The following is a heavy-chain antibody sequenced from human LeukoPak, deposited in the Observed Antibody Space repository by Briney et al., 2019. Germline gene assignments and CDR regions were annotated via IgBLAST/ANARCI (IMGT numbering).Heavy chain of an antibody. J-gene: IGHJ2*01. CDR1: GFTFSSYT. CDR2: ISFDGNTK. V-gene: IGHV3-30*03. Sequence: GGSLRLSCAASGFTFSSYTMHWVRQAPGKGLEWVAVISFDGNTKYYADSVRGRVPISRDNSRNTLFLEINSLRPEDTAVYFCARAAVVTGGLDPWGRGTLVTVSS. CDR3: ARAAVVTGGLDP. D-gene: IGHD2-21*02.